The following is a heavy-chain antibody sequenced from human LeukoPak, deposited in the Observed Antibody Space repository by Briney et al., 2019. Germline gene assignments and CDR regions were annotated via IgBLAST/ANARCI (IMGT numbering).Heavy chain of an antibody. CDR2: IYYSGST. CDR1: GGSISSYY. CDR3: ATDVNYYYMDV. Sequence: SETLSLTCTVSGGSISSYYWSWIRQPPGKGLEWIGYIYYSGSTNYNPSLKSRVTISVDTSKNQFSLKLSSVTAADTAVYYCATDVNYYYMDVWGTGTTVTVSS. J-gene: IGHJ6*03. V-gene: IGHV4-59*01.